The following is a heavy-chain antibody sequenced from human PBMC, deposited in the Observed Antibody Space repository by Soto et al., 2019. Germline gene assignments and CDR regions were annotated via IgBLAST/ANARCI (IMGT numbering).Heavy chain of an antibody. CDR3: AATQFKTGNWLVP. CDR2: IKSKTEGEAT. V-gene: IGHV3-15*01. J-gene: IGHJ5*01. Sequence: PGGSLRLSCAASGFTFNNAWMTWVRQAPGKGLEWLGRIKSKTEGEATDYAAPVKGSFTFSRDESRNAVHLQMNSLKPEDTGVYYCAATQFKTGNWLVPWGQGTLVTVSS. CDR1: GFTFNNAW.